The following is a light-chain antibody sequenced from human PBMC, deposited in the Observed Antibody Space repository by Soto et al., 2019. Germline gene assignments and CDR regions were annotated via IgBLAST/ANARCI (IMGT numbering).Light chain of an antibody. J-gene: IGKJ2*01. Sequence: DIVMTQSPDSLAVSLGERATINCKSSQSVLYSSNNKNYLAWYQQKPRQPPKLLIYWASNRESGVPDRFSGSGSGTDFTLTISSLQAEDVAVYYCQQYYGTPYTFGQGTKLEIK. CDR1: QSVLYSSNNKNY. V-gene: IGKV4-1*01. CDR2: WAS. CDR3: QQYYGTPYT.